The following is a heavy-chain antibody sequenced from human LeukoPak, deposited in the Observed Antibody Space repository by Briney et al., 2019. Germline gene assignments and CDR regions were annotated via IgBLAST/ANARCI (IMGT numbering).Heavy chain of an antibody. V-gene: IGHV3-23*01. J-gene: IGHJ4*02. CDR1: GFTFSSYA. Sequence: GGSLRLSCAASGFTFSSYAMSWVRQAPGKGLEWVSAISGSGGSTYYADSVKGRFTISRGNAKNTLYLQMNSLRAEDTAVYYCAKSRGIVSETDFDYWGQGTLVTVSS. CDR2: ISGSGGST. D-gene: IGHD5/OR15-5a*01. CDR3: AKSRGIVSETDFDY.